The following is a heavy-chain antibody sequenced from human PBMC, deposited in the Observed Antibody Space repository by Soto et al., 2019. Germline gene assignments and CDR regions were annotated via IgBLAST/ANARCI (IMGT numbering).Heavy chain of an antibody. J-gene: IGHJ4*02. CDR2: IVVGSGNT. V-gene: IGHV1-58*02. CDR1: GFTFTSSA. Sequence: ASVKVSCKASGFTFTSSAMQWVRQARGQRLEWIGWIVVGSGNTNYAQKFQERVTITRDMSTSTAYMELSSLRSEDTAVYYCARGRGPPYYYDSSGYQDYWGQGTLVTVSS. D-gene: IGHD3-22*01. CDR3: ARGRGPPYYYDSSGYQDY.